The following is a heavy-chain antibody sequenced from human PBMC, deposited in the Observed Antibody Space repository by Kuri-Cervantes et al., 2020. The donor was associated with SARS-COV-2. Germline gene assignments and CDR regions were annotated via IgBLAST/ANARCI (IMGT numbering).Heavy chain of an antibody. D-gene: IGHD2-2*01. CDR1: GGSISSYY. CDR2: INHSGST. V-gene: IGHV4-34*01. Sequence: SETLSLTCTVSGGSISSYYWSWIRQPPGKGLEWIGEINHSGSTNYNPSLKSRVTISVDTSKNQFSLKLSSVTAADTAVYYCAGSSKYYYYMDVWGKGTTVTVSS. CDR3: AGSSKYYYYMDV. J-gene: IGHJ6*03.